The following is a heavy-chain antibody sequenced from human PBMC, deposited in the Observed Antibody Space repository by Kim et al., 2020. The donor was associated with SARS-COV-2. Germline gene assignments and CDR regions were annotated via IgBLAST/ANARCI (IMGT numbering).Heavy chain of an antibody. CDR3: ADNLADYGGNQALAS. Sequence: SVKVSCKASGGTFSSYAISWVRQAPGQGLEWMGRIIPILGIANYAQKFQGRVTITADKSTSTAYMELSSLRSEDTAVYYCADNLADYGGNQALASWGQGTLVTVSS. V-gene: IGHV1-69*04. CDR1: GGTFSSYA. D-gene: IGHD4-17*01. CDR2: IIPILGIA. J-gene: IGHJ4*02.